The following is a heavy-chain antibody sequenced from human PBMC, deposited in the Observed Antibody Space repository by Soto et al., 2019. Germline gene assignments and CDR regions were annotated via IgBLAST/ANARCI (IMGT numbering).Heavy chain of an antibody. CDR3: ARDSGDVSGVGFDY. CDR2: IYKSGST. CDR1: GDSISTSFFY. Sequence: VELRESGPGLVRPSQTLSLACNVSGDSISTSFFYWGWVRQIPGKGLEWIGYIYKSGSTYSNPSLQSRVRMSVDSSKNQFSLSLSPVTAADTAVYYCARDSGDVSGVGFDYWGPGTLVTVSS. J-gene: IGHJ4*02. D-gene: IGHD3-3*01. V-gene: IGHV4-31*03.